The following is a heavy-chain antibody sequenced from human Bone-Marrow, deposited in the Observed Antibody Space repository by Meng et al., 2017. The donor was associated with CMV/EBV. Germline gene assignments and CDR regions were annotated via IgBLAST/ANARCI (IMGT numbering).Heavy chain of an antibody. CDR3: ARHLHWTFDY. D-gene: IGHD1-1*01. V-gene: IGHV3-7*01. CDR2: IKLDGSET. J-gene: IGHJ4*02. Sequence: GESLKISCAVSGFTFSDHWMTWVRQAPGKGLEWVANIKLDGSETYYVDSVKGRFTISRDNAKNSQYLQMNSLRAEDTAVYYCARHLHWTFDYWGQGELVNVDS. CDR1: GFTFSDHW.